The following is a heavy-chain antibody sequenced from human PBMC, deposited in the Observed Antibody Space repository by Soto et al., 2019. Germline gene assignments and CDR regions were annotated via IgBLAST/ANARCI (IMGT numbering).Heavy chain of an antibody. CDR3: ARMSYYDSSGYYLPNWFDP. J-gene: IGHJ5*02. D-gene: IGHD3-22*01. V-gene: IGHV2-26*01. Sequence: QVTLKESGPVLVKPTETLTLTCTVSGFSLSNARMGVSWIRQPPGKALEWLAHIFSNDEKSYSTSLKSRLTISKDTSKSQVVLTMTHMDPVDTATYYCARMSYYDSSGYYLPNWFDPWGQGTLVTVSS. CDR1: GFSLSNARMG. CDR2: IFSNDEK.